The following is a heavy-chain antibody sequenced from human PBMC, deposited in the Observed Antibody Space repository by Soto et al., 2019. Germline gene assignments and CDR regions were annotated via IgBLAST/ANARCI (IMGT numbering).Heavy chain of an antibody. D-gene: IGHD3-9*01. Sequence: GESLKISCKGSGYSFTSYWLSWVRQMPGTGLEWMGRIDPSDSYTNYSPSFQGHVTISADKSISTAYLQWSSLKASDTAMYYCARNRGYYDILTGGLDYWGQGTLVTVSS. CDR2: IDPSDSYT. V-gene: IGHV5-10-1*01. J-gene: IGHJ4*02. CDR1: GYSFTSYW. CDR3: ARNRGYYDILTGGLDY.